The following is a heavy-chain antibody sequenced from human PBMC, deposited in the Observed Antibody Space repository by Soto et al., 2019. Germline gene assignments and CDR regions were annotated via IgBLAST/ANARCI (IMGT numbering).Heavy chain of an antibody. V-gene: IGHV4-39*01. CDR3: XXXXXXXXXXXTFDP. J-gene: IGHJ5*02. Sequence: QLHLRESGPGLVKPSETLSLNCTVSGGSITSGSYYWGWIRQPPGKGLEWIGVIYYSGSTYYNPSPXXXXXXXXXXXXXXXXXXXXXXXXXXXXXXXXXXXXXXXXXXXTFDPWGQGTLVTFSS. CDR1: GGSITSGSYY. CDR2: IYYSGST.